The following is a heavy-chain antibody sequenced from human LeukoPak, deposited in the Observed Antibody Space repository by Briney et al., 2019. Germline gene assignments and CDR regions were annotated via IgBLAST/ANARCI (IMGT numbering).Heavy chain of an antibody. D-gene: IGHD3-9*01. CDR3: AKGDVLPSYPTFDY. CDR1: GFTFSSHA. CDR2: ISASGGPT. Sequence: GRSLRPSCAASGFTFSSHALSWVRQAPGKGLEWVSVISASGGPTYYADSVKGRFTISRDPLKDTVYLQMDSLRAEDTAGYYCAKGDVLPSYPTFDYWGQGTLVTVSS. V-gene: IGHV3-23*01. J-gene: IGHJ4*02.